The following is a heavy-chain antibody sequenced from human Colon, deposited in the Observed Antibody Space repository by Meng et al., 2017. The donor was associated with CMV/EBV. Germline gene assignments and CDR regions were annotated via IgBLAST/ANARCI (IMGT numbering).Heavy chain of an antibody. CDR2: ISSSGGTT. J-gene: IGHJ4*02. V-gene: IGHV3-23*01. D-gene: IGHD3-22*01. Sequence: GESLKISCAASGFIFTNYAMGWARQAPGKGLEWVSGISSSGGTTNYADSVKGRFTISRDNSKNTLYLQMNSLRVEDTAIYYCAYRNFYHSDYYYQYYFDYWGQGTLVTVSS. CDR1: GFIFTNYA. CDR3: AYRNFYHSDYYYQYYFDY.